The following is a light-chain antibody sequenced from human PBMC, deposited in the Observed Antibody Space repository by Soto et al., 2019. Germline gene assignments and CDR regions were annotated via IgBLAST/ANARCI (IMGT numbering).Light chain of an antibody. CDR2: SAS. J-gene: IGKJ3*01. CDR3: QQSYSTLLFT. Sequence: DLQMTQSPSSLSASVGDRVTITCRTSQSISSYLNWYQQKPGKAPKLLIYSASSLQSGVPSRFSGSGSGTVFTLTISSLQPEDSATYYCQQSYSTLLFTFGPGTKVDIK. CDR1: QSISSY. V-gene: IGKV1-39*01.